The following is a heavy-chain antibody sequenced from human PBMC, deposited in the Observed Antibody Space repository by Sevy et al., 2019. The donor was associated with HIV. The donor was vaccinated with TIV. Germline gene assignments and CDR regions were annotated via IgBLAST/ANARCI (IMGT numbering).Heavy chain of an antibody. CDR1: AFTFSTYA. CDR2: ISYDGSHK. D-gene: IGHD6-13*01. J-gene: IGHJ5*02. CDR3: ARDAGYSVNWYPRFDP. Sequence: GGSLRLSCAASAFTFSTYAMHWVRQAPGKGLEWVAVISYDGSHKYYADSMKGRFTISRDDSKSSLYLQMNTLRAEDTAVYYCARDAGYSVNWYPRFDPWGQGTLVTVSS. V-gene: IGHV3-30*03.